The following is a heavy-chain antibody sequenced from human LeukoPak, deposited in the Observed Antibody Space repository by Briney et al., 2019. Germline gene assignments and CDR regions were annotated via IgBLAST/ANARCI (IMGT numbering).Heavy chain of an antibody. CDR3: ARHPFATPFDR. D-gene: IGHD2-15*01. CDR1: GDSISSFY. CDR2: VFYTGDT. Sequence: PSETLSLTCTVSGDSISSFYWCWIRQPPGKGLEWIGYVFYTGDTNSNPSLKSRVTVSLDTSKRQVSLRLTSVTAADTAVYYCARHPFATPFDRWGRGTLVTVSS. J-gene: IGHJ5*02. V-gene: IGHV4-59*08.